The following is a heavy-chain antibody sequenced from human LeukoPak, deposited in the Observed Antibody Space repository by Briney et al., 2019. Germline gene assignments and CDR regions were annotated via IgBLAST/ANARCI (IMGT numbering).Heavy chain of an antibody. V-gene: IGHV3-30*04. D-gene: IGHD4-23*01. J-gene: IGHJ4*02. CDR1: GFTFSSYA. CDR2: ISYDGSNK. CDR3: ARTPTTVVVYYFDY. Sequence: GRSLRLSCAASGFTFSSYAMHWVRQAPGKGLEWVAVISYDGSNKYYADSVKGRFTISRDNPKNTLYLQMNSLRAEDTAVYYCARTPTTVVVYYFDYWGQGTLVTVSS.